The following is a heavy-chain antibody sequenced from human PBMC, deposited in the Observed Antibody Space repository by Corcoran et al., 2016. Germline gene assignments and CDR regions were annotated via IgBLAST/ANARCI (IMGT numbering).Heavy chain of an antibody. CDR1: GYTFTSYY. Sequence: QVQLVQSGAEVKKPGASVKVSCKASGYTFTSYYMHWVRQAPGQGLDWMGIINPSGGSTSYAQKFQGRVTMTRDTSTSTVYMELSSLRFEDTAVYFCSRAPKEWLVRGFDYWGQGTLVTVSS. CDR2: INPSGGST. J-gene: IGHJ4*02. V-gene: IGHV1-46*01. CDR3: SRAPKEWLVRGFDY. D-gene: IGHD6-19*01.